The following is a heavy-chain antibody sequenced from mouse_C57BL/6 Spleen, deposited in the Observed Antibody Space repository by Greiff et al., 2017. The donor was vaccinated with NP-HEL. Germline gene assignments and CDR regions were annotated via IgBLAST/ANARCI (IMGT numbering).Heavy chain of an antibody. CDR3: ARFYYYGSSYGDY. CDR2: IYPSDSET. V-gene: IGHV1-61*01. CDR1: GYTFTSYW. J-gene: IGHJ4*01. D-gene: IGHD1-1*01. Sequence: VQLQQPGAELVRPGSSVKLSCKASGYTFTSYWMDWVKQRPGQGLEWIGNIYPSDSETHYNQKFKDKATLTVDKSSSTAYMQLSSLTSEDSAVYYCARFYYYGSSYGDYWGQGTSVTVSS.